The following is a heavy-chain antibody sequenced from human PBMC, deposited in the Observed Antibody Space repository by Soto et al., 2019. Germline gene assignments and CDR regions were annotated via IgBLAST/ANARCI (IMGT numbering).Heavy chain of an antibody. CDR2: IWYDGYNK. CDR1: GFTFSSYG. J-gene: IGHJ2*01. CDR3: ARGSGWSNWYFDL. Sequence: QVQLVESGGGVVQPGKPLRLSCAGTGFTFSSYGMHWVRQAPGKGLDWVAVIWYDGYNKYYADSVKGRFAISRDNSKNKVYLEMNSLRAEDTAVYYCARGSGWSNWYFDLWGRGTLVTVSS. V-gene: IGHV3-33*01. D-gene: IGHD6-19*01.